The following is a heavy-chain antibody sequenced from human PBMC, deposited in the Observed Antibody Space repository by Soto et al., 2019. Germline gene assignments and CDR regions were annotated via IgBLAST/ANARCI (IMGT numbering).Heavy chain of an antibody. V-gene: IGHV1-18*01. CDR3: ARDTAMALPDA. J-gene: IGHJ4*02. D-gene: IGHD5-18*01. CDR2: ISAYNGNT. Sequence: QVQLVQSGAEVKKPGASVKDSCKASGYTFTSYAISWVRQAPGQGLEWMGWISAYNGNTKYAQKLQGRVTLTTDTSTSTAYMELRSLRSDDAAVYYCARDTAMALPDAWGQGTLVTVSS. CDR1: GYTFTSYA.